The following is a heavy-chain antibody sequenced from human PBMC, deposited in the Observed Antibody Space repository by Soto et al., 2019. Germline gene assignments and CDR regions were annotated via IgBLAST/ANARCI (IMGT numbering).Heavy chain of an antibody. CDR1: GFTFSTYA. J-gene: IGHJ3*02. CDR3: AVDWGDIGMVDGFDI. V-gene: IGHV3-23*01. Sequence: PGGSLRLSCAASGFTFSTYAMTWVRQGPGKGLEYLSAISGSGGTTYYPDSVKGRFTISRDNSKNTPYPQKNSLRADDTAAYYCAVDWGDIGMVDGFDIWGQGTMVTVSS. D-gene: IGHD2-21*01. CDR2: ISGSGGTT.